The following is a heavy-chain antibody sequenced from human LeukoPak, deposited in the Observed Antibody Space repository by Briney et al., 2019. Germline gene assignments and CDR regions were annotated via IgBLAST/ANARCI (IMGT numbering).Heavy chain of an antibody. CDR1: GGSISSSSYY. CDR2: IYYSGST. CDR3: ARQAVVPAAPDAFDI. J-gene: IGHJ3*02. V-gene: IGHV4-39*01. Sequence: SETLSLTCTVSGGSISSSSYYWGWIRQPPGKGLEWIGSIYYSGSTYYNPSLKSRVTISVDTSKNRFSLKLSSVTAADTAVYYCARQAVVPAAPDAFDIWGQGTMVTVSS. D-gene: IGHD2-2*01.